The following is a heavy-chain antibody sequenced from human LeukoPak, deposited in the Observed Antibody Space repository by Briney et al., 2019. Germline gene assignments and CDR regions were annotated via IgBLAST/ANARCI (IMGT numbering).Heavy chain of an antibody. D-gene: IGHD2-21*02. Sequence: GGSLRLSCAASGFTFSSYWMNWARQAPGKGLEWVASINHNGNVNYYVDSVKGRFTISRDNVQNSMYLQMNSLRVEDTAVYYCTSWGDTTAEYFQRWGQGTLVTVSS. CDR2: INHNGNVN. J-gene: IGHJ1*01. CDR3: TSWGDTTAEYFQR. V-gene: IGHV3-7*01. CDR1: GFTFSSYW.